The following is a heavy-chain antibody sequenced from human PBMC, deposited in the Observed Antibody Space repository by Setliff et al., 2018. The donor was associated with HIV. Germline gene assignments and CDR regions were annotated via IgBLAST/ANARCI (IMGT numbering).Heavy chain of an antibody. J-gene: IGHJ3*01. Sequence: PGGSLRLSCAASGFTFRNYKFNWVRQAPGRGLEWVSSISIGSGGAIDYADSVQGRFTISRDNSKNSLYLQMNSLRVEDTAVYYCARDRVVGATLDPLDLWGQGTMVTVSS. CDR2: ISIGSGGAI. CDR1: GFTFRNYK. V-gene: IGHV3-48*03. D-gene: IGHD1-26*01. CDR3: ARDRVVGATLDPLDL.